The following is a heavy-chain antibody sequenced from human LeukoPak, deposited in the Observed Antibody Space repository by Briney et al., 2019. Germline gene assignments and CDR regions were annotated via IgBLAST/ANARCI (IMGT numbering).Heavy chain of an antibody. V-gene: IGHV4-59*01. CDR3: ARVGSYYDFDY. CDR2: IYYSGST. CDR1: GGSISSYY. D-gene: IGHD1-26*01. Sequence: SETLSLTCTVSGGSISSYYWSWIRQPPGKGLEWTGYIYYSGSTNYNPSLKSRVTISVDTSKNQFSLKLSSVTAADTAVYYCARVGSYYDFDYWGQGTLVTVSS. J-gene: IGHJ4*02.